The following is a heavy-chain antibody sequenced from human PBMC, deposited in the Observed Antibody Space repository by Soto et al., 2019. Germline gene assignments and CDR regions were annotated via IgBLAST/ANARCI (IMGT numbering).Heavy chain of an antibody. J-gene: IGHJ4*02. D-gene: IGHD2-15*01. Sequence: GGSLRLSCAASGFAFSSEWMHWVRQAPGKGLVWVSRIDPYDTGITYADSVKGRFTISRDNAKNTLYLQMNSLRAEDTAVYFCTSDTFGARDSWGQGTLVTVSS. CDR2: IDPYDTGI. CDR3: TSDTFGARDS. V-gene: IGHV3-74*01. CDR1: GFAFSSEW.